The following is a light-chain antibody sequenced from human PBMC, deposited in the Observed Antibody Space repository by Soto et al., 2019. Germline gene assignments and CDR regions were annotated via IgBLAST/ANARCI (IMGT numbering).Light chain of an antibody. CDR2: RNN. Sequence: QSVLTQPPSVSGTPGQRVTISCSGSSSNIENNYVYWYQQFPGAAPKLLILRNNQRPSGVPDRFSGSKSGTSASLAVSGLRSEDEADYYCAAWDDSLRGVVFGGGTKLTVL. J-gene: IGLJ2*01. V-gene: IGLV1-47*01. CDR1: SSNIENNY. CDR3: AAWDDSLRGVV.